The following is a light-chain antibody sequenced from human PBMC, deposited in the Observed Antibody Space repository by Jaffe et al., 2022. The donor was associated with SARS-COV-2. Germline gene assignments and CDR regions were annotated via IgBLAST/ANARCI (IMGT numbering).Light chain of an antibody. V-gene: IGLV10-54*04. CDR2: KND. J-gene: IGLJ3*02. CDR1: SNNVGNQG. Sequence: QAGLTQPPSVSKGLRQTATLTCTGNSNNVGNQGAAWLQQHQGHPPKLLSYKNDDRPSGISDRFSASRSGNTASLTITGLQPEDEADYYCSSWDNSLSGWVFGGGTKLTVL. CDR3: SSWDNSLSGWV.